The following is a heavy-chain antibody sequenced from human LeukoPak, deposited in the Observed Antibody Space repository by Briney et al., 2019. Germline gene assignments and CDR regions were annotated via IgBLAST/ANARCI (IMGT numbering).Heavy chain of an antibody. Sequence: GGSLRLSCAASGFTFSSYGMSWVRQAPGKGLEWVSAISGSGGSTYYADSVKGRFTISRDNSKNTLYLQMNSLRAEDTAVYYCAKENYGDSTGGRFQHWGQGTLVTVSS. CDR3: AKENYGDSTGGRFQH. D-gene: IGHD4-17*01. CDR1: GFTFSSYG. V-gene: IGHV3-23*01. CDR2: ISGSGGST. J-gene: IGHJ1*01.